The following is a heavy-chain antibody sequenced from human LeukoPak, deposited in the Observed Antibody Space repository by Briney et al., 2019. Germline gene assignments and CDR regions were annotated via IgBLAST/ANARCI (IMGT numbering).Heavy chain of an antibody. V-gene: IGHV3-21*01. CDR3: ARDLATRYYDSSGYYSATRNT. D-gene: IGHD3-22*01. J-gene: IGHJ5*02. CDR2: ISSSSSYI. Sequence: PGVSLRLSCAASGFTFSSYSMNWVRQAPGKGLEWVSSISSSSSYIYYADSVKGRFTISRDNAKNSLYLQMNSLRAEDTAVYYCARDLATRYYDSSGYYSATRNTWGQGTLVTVSS. CDR1: GFTFSSYS.